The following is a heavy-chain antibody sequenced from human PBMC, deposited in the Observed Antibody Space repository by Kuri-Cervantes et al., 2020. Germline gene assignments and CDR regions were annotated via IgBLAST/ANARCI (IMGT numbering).Heavy chain of an antibody. CDR2: INHSGST. V-gene: IGHV4-34*01. D-gene: IGHD2-2*01. CDR1: GFTFSSYA. CDR3: ARVLPYCSSTSCYFRGPNWFDP. Sequence: ESLKISCAASGFTFSSYAMSWIRQPPGKGLEWIGEINHSGSTNYNPSLKSRVTISVDTSKNQFSLKLSSVTAADTAVYYCARVLPYCSSTSCYFRGPNWFDPWGQGTLVTVSS. J-gene: IGHJ5*02.